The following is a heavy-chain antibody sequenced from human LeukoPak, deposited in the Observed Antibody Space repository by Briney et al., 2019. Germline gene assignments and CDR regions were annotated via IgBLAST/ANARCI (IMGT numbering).Heavy chain of an antibody. D-gene: IGHD6-19*01. CDR3: ARDDVPGIAVAGVFY. V-gene: IGHV4-38-2*02. Sequence: KPSETLSLTCTVSGYSISSGYYWGWIRQPPGKGLEWIGSIYHSGSTYYNPSLKSRVTISVDTSKNQFSLKLSSVTAADTAVYYCARDDVPGIAVAGVFYWGQGTLVTVSS. CDR2: IYHSGST. J-gene: IGHJ4*02. CDR1: GYSISSGYY.